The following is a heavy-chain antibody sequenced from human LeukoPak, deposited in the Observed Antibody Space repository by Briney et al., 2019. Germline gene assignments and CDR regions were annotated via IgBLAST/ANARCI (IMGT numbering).Heavy chain of an antibody. CDR2: IYSGGST. CDR3: ARASWISTADAVC. V-gene: IGHV3-66*01. CDR1: GFTVSSNY. Sequence: GGSLRLSCAASGFTVSSNYMSWVRQAPGKGLEWVSFIYSGGSTYYADSVKGRFTISRDNSKNPLYLQMNSLRVEDTAIYYCARASWISTADAVCWGQGTQVTVSS. J-gene: IGHJ4*02. D-gene: IGHD2-2*03.